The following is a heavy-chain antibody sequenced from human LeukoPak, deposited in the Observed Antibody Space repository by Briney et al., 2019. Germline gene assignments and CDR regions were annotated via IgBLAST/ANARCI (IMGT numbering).Heavy chain of an antibody. Sequence: GGSLRLSCAASGFTFSSYAMSWVRQAPGKGLEWVSAISGSGGSTYYADSVKGRFTISRDNSKNTLYLQMNSLRAEDTAVYYCATGGYYYDSSGYFTQFDYWGQGTLVTVSS. J-gene: IGHJ4*02. D-gene: IGHD3-22*01. V-gene: IGHV3-23*01. CDR3: ATGGYYYDSSGYFTQFDY. CDR2: ISGSGGST. CDR1: GFTFSSYA.